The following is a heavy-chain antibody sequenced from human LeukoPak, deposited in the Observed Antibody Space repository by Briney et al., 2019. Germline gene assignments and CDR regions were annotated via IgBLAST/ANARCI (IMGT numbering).Heavy chain of an antibody. V-gene: IGHV3-7*03. D-gene: IGHD6-13*01. CDR1: GFTFSGAW. CDR2: IREDGTEK. Sequence: PGGSLRLSCTASGFTFSGAWMTWVRQAPGKGLEWVANIREDGTEKNYVDSVKGRFTISRDNSKNSLYLQMNSLRAEDTALYYCAKDVRGSTSWYGLDYWGQGILVTVSS. J-gene: IGHJ4*02. CDR3: AKDVRGSTSWYGLDY.